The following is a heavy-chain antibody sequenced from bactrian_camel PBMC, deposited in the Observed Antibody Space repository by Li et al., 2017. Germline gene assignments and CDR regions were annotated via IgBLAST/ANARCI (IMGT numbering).Heavy chain of an antibody. D-gene: IGHD1*01. CDR1: GHSRGSNC. V-gene: IGHV3S32*01. CDR2: IRRDGGET. Sequence: VQLVESGGGSVQTGGSLRLSCVVSGHSRGSNCVGWYRLPPGRAPAERVGIAAIRRDGGETWYAASVKGRFTVSRDNGNNTVNLIMTSLNPEDTAMYYCAANFGPYCSGPYLARRANFLGQGTQVTVS. J-gene: IGHJ4*01.